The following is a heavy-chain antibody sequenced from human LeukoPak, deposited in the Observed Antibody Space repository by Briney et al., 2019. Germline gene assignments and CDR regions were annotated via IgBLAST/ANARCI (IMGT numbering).Heavy chain of an antibody. J-gene: IGHJ4*02. CDR1: GFTFSSYA. D-gene: IGHD3-22*01. Sequence: GGSLRLSCAASGFTFSSYAMSWVRQAPGKGLEWVSAISGSGGSTYYADSVKGRFTISRDNSKNTLYLQMNSLRAEDTAVYYCARYRVVVITNKNYYFDYWGQGTLVTVSS. CDR2: ISGSGGST. CDR3: ARYRVVVITNKNYYFDY. V-gene: IGHV3-23*01.